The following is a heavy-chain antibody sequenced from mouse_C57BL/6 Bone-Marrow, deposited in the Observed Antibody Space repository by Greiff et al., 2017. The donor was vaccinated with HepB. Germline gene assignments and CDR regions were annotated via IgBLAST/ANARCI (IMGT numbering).Heavy chain of an antibody. Sequence: VNVVDSGPGLVQPSQSLSITCTVSGFSLTSYGVHWVRQSPGKGLEWLGVIWSGGSTDYNAAFISRLSISKDNSKSQVFFKMNSLQADDTAIYYCARKLLWLRRHWYFDVWGTGTTVTVSS. D-gene: IGHD2-2*01. J-gene: IGHJ1*03. CDR3: ARKLLWLRRHWYFDV. CDR1: GFSLTSYG. V-gene: IGHV2-2*01. CDR2: IWSGGST.